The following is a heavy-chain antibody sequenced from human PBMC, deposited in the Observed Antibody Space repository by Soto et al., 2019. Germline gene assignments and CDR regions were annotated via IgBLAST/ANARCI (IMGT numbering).Heavy chain of an antibody. CDR1: GYTFTGYY. V-gene: IGHV1-2*04. Sequence: ASVKVSCKASGYTFTGYYMHWVRQAPGQGLEWMGWINPNSGGTNYAQKFQGWVTMTRDTSISTAYMELSRLRSDDTAVYYCARAVYSYGLYYGMDVWGQGTTVTVS. CDR2: INPNSGGT. CDR3: ARAVYSYGLYYGMDV. D-gene: IGHD5-18*01. J-gene: IGHJ6*02.